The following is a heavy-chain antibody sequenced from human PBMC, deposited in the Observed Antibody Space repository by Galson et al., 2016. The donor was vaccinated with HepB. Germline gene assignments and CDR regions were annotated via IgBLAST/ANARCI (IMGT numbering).Heavy chain of an antibody. CDR2: MNPNGGNT. D-gene: IGHD1-7*01. CDR3: TRGVTGTTLIEY. J-gene: IGHJ4*02. Sequence: SVKVSCKAFGYTFSNYDTVWVRQASGQGLEWMAWMNPNGGNTGYAPNFKGRLTLTRDTSISTAYMELSGLRSEDTAVYYCTRGVTGTTLIEYRGQGTLVTVSS. V-gene: IGHV1-8*01. CDR1: GYTFSNYD.